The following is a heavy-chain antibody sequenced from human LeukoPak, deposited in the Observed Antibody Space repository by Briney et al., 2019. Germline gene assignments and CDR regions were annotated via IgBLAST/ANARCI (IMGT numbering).Heavy chain of an antibody. CDR1: GYSISSGYY. J-gene: IGHJ6*03. Sequence: SETLSLTCTVSGYSISSGYYWGWIRQPPGKGLEWIGSIYHSGTTYYNPSLMSRVTISVDTSKNQFSLKLSSVTAADTAVYYCARDTGSVYYYYMDVWGKGTTVTVSS. CDR2: IYHSGTT. CDR3: ARDTGSVYYYYMDV. V-gene: IGHV4-38-2*02. D-gene: IGHD3-10*01.